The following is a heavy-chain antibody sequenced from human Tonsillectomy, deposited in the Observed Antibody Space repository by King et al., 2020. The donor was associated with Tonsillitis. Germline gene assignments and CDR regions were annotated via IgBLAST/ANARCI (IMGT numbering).Heavy chain of an antibody. D-gene: IGHD1-20*01. CDR1: GFTFSNAW. CDR2: IKSKTDGGTT. J-gene: IGHJ5*02. CDR3: TTEYNWNDGWFDP. Sequence: VQLVESGGGLVKPGGSLRLPCAASGFTFSNAWMSWVRQAPGKGLEWVGRIKSKTDGGTTDYAAPVKGRFTISRDDSKNTLYLQMNSLKTEDTAVYYCTTEYNWNDGWFDPWGQGTLVTVSS. V-gene: IGHV3-15*01.